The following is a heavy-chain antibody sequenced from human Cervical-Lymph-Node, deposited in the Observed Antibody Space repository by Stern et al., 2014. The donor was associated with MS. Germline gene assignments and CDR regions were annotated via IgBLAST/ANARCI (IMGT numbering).Heavy chain of an antibody. Sequence: QVQLLQPGVEVKKPGASVKVSCKASGYTFGNFGISWVRQAPGQGLEWMGWINAYNDNTDFAQKFQGRVTLTTDTSTSTAYMELRSLSSDDTAVYYCARILGGHIDYWGQGTLVTVSS. V-gene: IGHV1-18*01. CDR2: INAYNDNT. CDR1: GYTFGNFG. CDR3: ARILGGHIDY. J-gene: IGHJ4*02.